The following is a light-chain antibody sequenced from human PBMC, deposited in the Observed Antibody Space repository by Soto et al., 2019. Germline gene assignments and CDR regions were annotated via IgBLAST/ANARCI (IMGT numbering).Light chain of an antibody. Sequence: QSVLAQPPSISAAPGQKVTISCSGSSSNIGNHYVSWYQHLPGTAPELLIYENNKRPSGIPDRFSGSKSGTSATLGITGLQTGDEADYYCGAWDSSLSAGVFGGGTKLTVL. CDR3: GAWDSSLSAGV. CDR1: SSNIGNHY. J-gene: IGLJ2*01. V-gene: IGLV1-51*02. CDR2: ENN.